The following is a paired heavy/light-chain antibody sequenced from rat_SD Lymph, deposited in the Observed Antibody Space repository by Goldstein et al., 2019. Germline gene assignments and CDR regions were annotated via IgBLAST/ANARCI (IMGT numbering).Light chain of an antibody. V-gene: IGKV6S5*01. Sequence: NIVMTQSPKSMSISVGDRVTMNCKASQNVGNNIAWYQQKPGQSPKLLIYYASNRYTGVPDRFTGGGYGTDFTLTINSVQAEDAAFYYCQRIYNSPFTFGSGTKLEIK. CDR3: QRIYNSPFT. CDR1: QNVGNN. CDR2: YAS. J-gene: IGKJ4*01.
Heavy chain of an antibody. CDR2: IWSGGST. CDR1: GFSLTSNS. Sequence: QVQLKESGPGLVQPSQTLSLTCTVSGFSLTSNSVHWVRQPPGKGLEWVGAIWSGGSTDYNSALKSRLSISRDTSKSQVFLKMNSLQTEDTAIYFCTRDGTYYSGWFAYWGQGTLVTVSS. D-gene: IGHD1-12*02. CDR3: TRDGTYYSGWFAY. V-gene: IGHV2-1*01. J-gene: IGHJ3*01.